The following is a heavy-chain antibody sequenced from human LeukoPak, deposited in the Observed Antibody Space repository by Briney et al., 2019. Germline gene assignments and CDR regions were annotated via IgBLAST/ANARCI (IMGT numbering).Heavy chain of an antibody. CDR2: ISGSGGST. V-gene: IGHV3-23*01. CDR1: GFTFSSYA. Sequence: PGGSLRLSCAASGFTFSSYAMSWVRQAPGKGLEWVSAISGSGGSTYYADSVKGRFTISRDNSKNTVYLNMDSLRAEDTARYYCAKDAQRGFDYSNSLEYWGQGTLVTVS. CDR3: AKDAQRGFDYSNSLEY. D-gene: IGHD4-11*01. J-gene: IGHJ4*02.